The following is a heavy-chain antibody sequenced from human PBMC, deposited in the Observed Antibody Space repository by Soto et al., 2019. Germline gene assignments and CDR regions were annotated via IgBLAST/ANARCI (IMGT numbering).Heavy chain of an antibody. CDR2: ISFDGSNQ. V-gene: IGHV3-30*18. CDR1: GFTFNIFG. J-gene: IGHJ4*02. Sequence: VKLVESGGGVVQPGGSLRLSCGASGFTFNIFGLHRGRQAPDKGLEWVALISFDGSNQYYADSVKGRFTISRDNSKNTLFLQMNSLRADDTAVYYCAKDQASGQGSFDSWGQGTLVTVPS. CDR3: AKDQASGQGSFDS.